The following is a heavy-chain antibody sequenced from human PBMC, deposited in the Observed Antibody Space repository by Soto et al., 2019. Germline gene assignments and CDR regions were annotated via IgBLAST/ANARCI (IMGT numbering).Heavy chain of an antibody. V-gene: IGHV1-8*01. CDR3: ARGKTPYYDFWSGYSRGIFDY. CDR1: GYTFTSYD. D-gene: IGHD3-3*01. Sequence: ASVKVSCKASGYTFTSYDINWVRQATGQGLEWMGWMNPNSGNTGYAQKFQGRVTMTRNTSISTAYMELSSLRSEDTAVYYCARGKTPYYDFWSGYSRGIFDYWGQGTLVTVSS. CDR2: MNPNSGNT. J-gene: IGHJ4*02.